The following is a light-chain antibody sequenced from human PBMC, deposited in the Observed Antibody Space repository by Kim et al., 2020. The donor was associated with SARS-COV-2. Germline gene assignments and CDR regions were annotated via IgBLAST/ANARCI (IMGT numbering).Light chain of an antibody. Sequence: SYELTQPLSVSVALGQTARITCGGNNIGSKNVHWYQQKPGQARVLVISRDRNGPSGIPERFSGSNSGNTATLTITRAQAGDEADYYCQVWDSRTAGFGGG. CDR1: NIGSKN. CDR3: QVWDSRTAG. CDR2: RDR. J-gene: IGLJ3*02. V-gene: IGLV3-9*01.